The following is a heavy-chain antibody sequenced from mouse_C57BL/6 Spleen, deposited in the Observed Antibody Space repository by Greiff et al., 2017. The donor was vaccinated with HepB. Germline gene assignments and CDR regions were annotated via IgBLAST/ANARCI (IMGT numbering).Heavy chain of an antibody. CDR3: ARWEYYGSSYDWYFDV. D-gene: IGHD1-1*01. CDR1: GYTFTSYW. CDR2: IYPGSGST. Sequence: QVQLQQPGAELVKPGASVKMSCKASGYTFTSYWITWVKQRPGQGLEWIGDIYPGSGSTNYNEKFKSKATLTVDTSSSTAYMQLSSLTSEDSAVYYCARWEYYGSSYDWYFDVWGTGTTVTVSS. V-gene: IGHV1-55*01. J-gene: IGHJ1*03.